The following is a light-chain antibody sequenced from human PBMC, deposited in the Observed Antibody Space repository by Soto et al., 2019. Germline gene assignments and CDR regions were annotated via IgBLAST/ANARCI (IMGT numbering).Light chain of an antibody. CDR2: GAS. Sequence: EIVMTQSPATLSVSPGERATLSCRASQSVSSNLAWYQQKPGQAPRLLIYGASTRATGIPARFSGSGSGTDFTLTISSVEPDDFAVYYCQQRSNWPPVTFGQGTKVDIK. CDR1: QSVSSN. J-gene: IGKJ1*01. CDR3: QQRSNWPPVT. V-gene: IGKV3-15*01.